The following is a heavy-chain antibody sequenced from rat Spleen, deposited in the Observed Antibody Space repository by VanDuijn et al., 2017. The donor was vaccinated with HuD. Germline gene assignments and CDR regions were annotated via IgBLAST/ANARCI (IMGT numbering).Heavy chain of an antibody. CDR3: ARGGGPFAY. D-gene: IGHD1-11*01. CDR1: GYSITSSYR. J-gene: IGHJ3*01. CDR2: INSAGST. Sequence: EVQLQESGPGLVKPSQSLSLTCSVTGYSITSSYRWNWIRKFPGNKLEWRGYINSAGSTNYNPSLKSRISITRDTSKNQFFLQVNSVTTEDTATYYCARGGGPFAYWGQGTLVTVSS. V-gene: IGHV3-3*01.